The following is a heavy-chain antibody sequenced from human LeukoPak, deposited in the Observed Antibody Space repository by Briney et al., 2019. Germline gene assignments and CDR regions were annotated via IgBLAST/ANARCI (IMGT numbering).Heavy chain of an antibody. J-gene: IGHJ4*02. CDR2: IYYSGST. D-gene: IGHD2-2*01. V-gene: IGHV4-34*09. CDR3: AREIKGVPPHY. CDR1: GGSFSGYY. Sequence: KPSETLSLTCAVYGGSFSGYYWSWIRQPPGKGLEWIGYIYYSGSTYYNPSLKSRVTISVDTSKNQFSLKLSSVTAADTAVYYCAREIKGVPPHYWGQGTLVTVSS.